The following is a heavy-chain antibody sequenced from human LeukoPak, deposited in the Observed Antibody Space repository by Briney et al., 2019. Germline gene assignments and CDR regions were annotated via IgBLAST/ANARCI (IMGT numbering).Heavy chain of an antibody. CDR3: AAGLLPEYFQH. V-gene: IGHV3-9*02. CDR1: GFRSDEYA. CDR2: INWNSGSI. J-gene: IGHJ1*01. Sequence: GRSLRLPCAASGFRSDEYAMQWVRQAPGKGLEWVSGINWNSGSIGYADAVKGRFTISRDNARNSVYLQMNSLRDEDTALYYCAAGLLPEYFQHWGQGTLVTVSS.